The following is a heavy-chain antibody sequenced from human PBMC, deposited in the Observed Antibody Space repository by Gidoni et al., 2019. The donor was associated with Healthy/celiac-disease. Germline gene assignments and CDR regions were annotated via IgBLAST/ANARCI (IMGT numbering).Heavy chain of an antibody. V-gene: IGHV4-39*01. CDR2: ISYSGST. Sequence: QLQLQESGPGLVKPSETLSLTGTVSGCSISSSSYYWGWIRQPPGKGLEWIGSISYSGSTYYNPSLKSRVTISVDTSKNQFSLKLSSVTAADTAVYYCARRMVRGVMDNWFDPWGQGTLVTVSS. D-gene: IGHD3-10*01. J-gene: IGHJ5*02. CDR1: GCSISSSSYY. CDR3: ARRMVRGVMDNWFDP.